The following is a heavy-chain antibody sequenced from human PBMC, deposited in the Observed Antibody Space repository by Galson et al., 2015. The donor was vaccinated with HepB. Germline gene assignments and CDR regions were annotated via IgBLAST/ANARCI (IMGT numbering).Heavy chain of an antibody. D-gene: IGHD3-3*01. V-gene: IGHV3-69-1*01. CDR2: ISSSGTV. CDR3: ARDLFAVSPPPTNYMDV. Sequence: SLRLSCAATSGFTFNNYKIHWVRHVPGKGLEWVSSISSSGTVYYADSLKGRSTISRDNAKNSLDLQVNSLRAEDTAVYYCARDLFAVSPPPTNYMDVWGTGTTVTVSS. CDR1: GFTFNNYK. J-gene: IGHJ6*03.